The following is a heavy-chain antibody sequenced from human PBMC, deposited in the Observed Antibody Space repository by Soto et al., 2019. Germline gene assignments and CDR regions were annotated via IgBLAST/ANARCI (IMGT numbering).Heavy chain of an antibody. J-gene: IGHJ5*02. Sequence: GALRLACAVSGFTVSSHYMSWVRQAPGKGLEWVSVIYSGGSTYYADSVKGRFTISRDNSKNTLYLQMNSLRAEDSAVYYCAQHDSCHPWGKGPLVPAPQ. CDR3: AQHDSCHP. CDR2: IYSGGST. D-gene: IGHD2-21*01. CDR1: GFTVSSHY. V-gene: IGHV3-66*04.